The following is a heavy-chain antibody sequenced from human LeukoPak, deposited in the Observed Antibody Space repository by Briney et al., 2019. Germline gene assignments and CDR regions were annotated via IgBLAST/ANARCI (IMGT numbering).Heavy chain of an antibody. V-gene: IGHV1-69*05. Sequence: SVKVSCKASGYTFTSYDINWVRQATGQGLEWMGRIIPIFGTANYAQKFQGRVTITTDESTSTAYMELSSLRSEDTAVYYCARRRESSGLIFDYWGQGTLVTVSS. CDR3: ARRRESSGLIFDY. D-gene: IGHD6-19*01. CDR1: GYTFTSYD. CDR2: IIPIFGTA. J-gene: IGHJ4*02.